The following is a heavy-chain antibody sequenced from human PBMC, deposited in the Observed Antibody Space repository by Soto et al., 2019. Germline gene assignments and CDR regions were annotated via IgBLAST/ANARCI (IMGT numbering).Heavy chain of an antibody. J-gene: IGHJ6*02. CDR3: ARLSSGWYPTTYYYGMDV. CDR2: IYPGDSDT. Sequence: GESLKISCKGSGYSFTSYWIGWVRQIPWKGLEWMGIIYPGDSDTRYSPSFQGQVTISADKSISTAYLQWSSLKASDTAMYYCARLSSGWYPTTYYYGMDVWGQGTTVTVSS. CDR1: GYSFTSYW. D-gene: IGHD6-19*01. V-gene: IGHV5-51*01.